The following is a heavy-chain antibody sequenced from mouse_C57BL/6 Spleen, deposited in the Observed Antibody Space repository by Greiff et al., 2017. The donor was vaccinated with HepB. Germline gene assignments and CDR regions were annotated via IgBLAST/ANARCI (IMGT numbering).Heavy chain of an antibody. CDR1: GFTFSDYG. Sequence: EVKLVESGGGLVKPGGSLKLSCAASGFTFSDYGMHWVRQAPEKGLEWVAYISSGSSTIYYADTVKGRFTISRDNAKNTLFLQMTSLRSEDTAMYYCARDGVWDYYAMDYWGQGTSVTVSS. V-gene: IGHV5-17*01. CDR2: ISSGSSTI. D-gene: IGHD2-10*02. CDR3: ARDGVWDYYAMDY. J-gene: IGHJ4*01.